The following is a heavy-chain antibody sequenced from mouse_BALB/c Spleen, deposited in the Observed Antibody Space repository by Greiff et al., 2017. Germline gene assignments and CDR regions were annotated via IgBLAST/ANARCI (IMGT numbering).Heavy chain of an antibody. V-gene: IGHV5-6-3*01. CDR2: INSNGGST. CDR1: GFTFSSYG. CDR3: ARDLGDYDWFAY. D-gene: IGHD2-4*01. J-gene: IGHJ3*01. Sequence: EVMLVESGGGLVQPGGSLKLSCAASGFTFSSYGMSWVRQTPDKRLELVATINSNGGSTYYPDSVKGRFTISRDNAKNTLYLQMSSLKSEDTAMYYCARDLGDYDWFAYWGQGTLVTVSA.